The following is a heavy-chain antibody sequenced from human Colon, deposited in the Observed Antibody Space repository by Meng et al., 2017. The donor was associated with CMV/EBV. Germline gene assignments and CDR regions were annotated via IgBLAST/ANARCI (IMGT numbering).Heavy chain of an antibody. J-gene: IGHJ4*02. V-gene: IGHV3-30*02. D-gene: IGHD3-3*01. CDR1: GFTFNNYG. CDR3: AKEGTFTIFGVVISYFDY. CDR2: IRYDGSNG. Sequence: GESLKISCAASGFTFNNYGMNWVRQAPGKGLEWVAMIRYDGSNGYYIDSVKGRFTISRDNSKNTLYLQMNDLRAEDTAVYYCAKEGTFTIFGVVISYFDYWGQGALVTVSS.